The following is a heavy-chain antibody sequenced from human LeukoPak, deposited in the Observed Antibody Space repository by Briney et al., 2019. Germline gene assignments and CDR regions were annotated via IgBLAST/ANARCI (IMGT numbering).Heavy chain of an antibody. CDR3: ARVGTVLDGGY. Sequence: PSETLSLTCTLSGGAITSDYWSWVRQPPGKGLDWIGYIHYSGNTNYNPSLKSRVSISVDSSKTQFALKLRSVTAADTAVDYCARVGTVLDGGYWGQGTLVTVSS. V-gene: IGHV4-59*01. J-gene: IGHJ4*02. CDR1: GGAITSDY. D-gene: IGHD1-7*01. CDR2: IHYSGNT.